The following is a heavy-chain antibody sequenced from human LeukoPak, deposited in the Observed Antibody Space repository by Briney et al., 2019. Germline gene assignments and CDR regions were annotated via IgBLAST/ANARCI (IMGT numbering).Heavy chain of an antibody. J-gene: IGHJ6*03. V-gene: IGHV3-30*04. CDR3: ARIHSTMVRGNYMDV. CDR2: ISYDGSNK. Sequence: GGSLRLSCAASGFTFSSYAMHWVRQAPGKGLEWVAVISYDGSNKYYADSVKGRFTISRDNSKNTLYLQMNSLRAEDTAVYYCARIHSTMVRGNYMDVWGKGTTVTISS. D-gene: IGHD3-10*01. CDR1: GFTFSSYA.